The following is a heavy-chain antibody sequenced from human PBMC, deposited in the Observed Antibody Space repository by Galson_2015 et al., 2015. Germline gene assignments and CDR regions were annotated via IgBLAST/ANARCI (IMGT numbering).Heavy chain of an antibody. CDR3: ARACSSGWYGAFDI. Sequence: LSLTCAVYGGSFSGYYWSWIRQPPGKGLEWIGEINHSGSTNYNPSLKSRVTISVDTSKNQFSLKLSSVTAADTAVYYCARACSSGWYGAFDIWGQGTMVTVSS. CDR2: INHSGST. CDR1: GGSFSGYY. J-gene: IGHJ3*02. D-gene: IGHD6-19*01. V-gene: IGHV4-34*01.